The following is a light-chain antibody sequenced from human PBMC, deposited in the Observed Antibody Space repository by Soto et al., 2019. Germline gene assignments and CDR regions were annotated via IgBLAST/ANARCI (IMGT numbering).Light chain of an antibody. CDR3: SSYRSTNTLEV. Sequence: QSALTQPASMSGSPGQSITISCTGTSSDVGGYNYVSWYQQHPGKAPKLIIYEVSNRPSGVSNRFSGSKSGNTASLTISGLQAEDEADYYCSSYRSTNTLEVFGAGTKVTVL. J-gene: IGLJ1*01. V-gene: IGLV2-14*01. CDR1: SSDVGGYNY. CDR2: EVS.